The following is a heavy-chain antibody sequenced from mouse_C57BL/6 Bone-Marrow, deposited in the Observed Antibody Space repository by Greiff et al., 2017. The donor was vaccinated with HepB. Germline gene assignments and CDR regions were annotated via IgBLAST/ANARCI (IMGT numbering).Heavy chain of an antibody. V-gene: IGHV14-4*01. CDR1: GFNIKDDY. D-gene: IGHD3-2*02. J-gene: IGHJ2*01. CDR2: IDPENGDT. CDR3: TTGQLRLPFDY. Sequence: VQLKQSGAELVRPGASVKLSCTASGFNIKDDYMHWVKQRPEQGLEWIGWIDPENGDTEYASKFQGKATITADTSSNTAYLQLSSLTSEDTAVYYCTTGQLRLPFDYWGQGTTLTVSS.